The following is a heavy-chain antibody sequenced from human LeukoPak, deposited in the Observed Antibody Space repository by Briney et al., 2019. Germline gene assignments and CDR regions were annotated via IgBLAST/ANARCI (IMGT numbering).Heavy chain of an antibody. J-gene: IGHJ4*02. Sequence: SETLSLTCAVYGGSFSGYYWSWIRQPPGKGLEWIGEINHSGSTNYNPSLKSRVTISVDTSKNQFSLKLSSVTAADTAVYYCAGRGDCSSTSCPYYFDYWGQGTLATASS. CDR3: AGRGDCSSTSCPYYFDY. CDR2: INHSGST. V-gene: IGHV4-34*01. D-gene: IGHD2-2*01. CDR1: GGSFSGYY.